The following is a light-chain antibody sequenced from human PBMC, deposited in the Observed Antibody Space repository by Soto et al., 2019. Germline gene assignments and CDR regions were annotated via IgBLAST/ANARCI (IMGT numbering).Light chain of an antibody. J-gene: IGLJ2*01. CDR2: DVS. CDR3: SSDTSSSTL. CDR1: SSDVGGYNY. Sequence: QSALTQPASVSGSPGQSITISCTGTSSDVGGYNYVSRYQQHPGKAPKLMIYDVSTRPSGVSNRFSGSKSGNTASLTISGFQAEDEADYYCSSDTSSSTLFGGGTKLTVL. V-gene: IGLV2-14*01.